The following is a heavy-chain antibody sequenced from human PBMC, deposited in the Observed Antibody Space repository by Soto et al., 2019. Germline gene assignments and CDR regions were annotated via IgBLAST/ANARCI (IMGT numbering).Heavy chain of an antibody. J-gene: IGHJ4*02. Sequence: VQLVESGGGVVQHGRSLRLSCAASGFTFSSYAMHWVRQAPGKGLEWVSAISGSGGSTYYADSVKGRFTISRDNSKNTLYLQMNSLRAEDTAVYYCAKYGAEMTADYWGQGTLVTVSS. CDR1: GFTFSSYA. D-gene: IGHD1-26*01. CDR2: ISGSGGST. CDR3: AKYGAEMTADY. V-gene: IGHV3-23*04.